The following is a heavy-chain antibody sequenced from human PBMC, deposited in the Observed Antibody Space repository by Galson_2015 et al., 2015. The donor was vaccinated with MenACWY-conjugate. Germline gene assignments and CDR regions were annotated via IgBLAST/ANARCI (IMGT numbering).Heavy chain of an antibody. V-gene: IGHV3-23*01. Sequence: SLRLSCAASGFTFNNYAMNWLRQAPGKGLEWLSVISDRGTYTAYADSVKGRFAISRDNSKDTVFLQMTSLGVEDTAVYFCGKAKVADAAMVIEHWRQGALVSVSS. CDR2: ISDRGTYT. CDR1: GFTFNNYA. J-gene: IGHJ1*01. CDR3: GKAKVADAAMVIEH. D-gene: IGHD5-18*01.